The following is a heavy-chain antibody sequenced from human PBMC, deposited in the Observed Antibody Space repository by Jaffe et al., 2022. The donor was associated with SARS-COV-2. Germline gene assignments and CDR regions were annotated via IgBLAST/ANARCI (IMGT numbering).Heavy chain of an antibody. CDR3: TGIAAAGTSPYYYGMDV. Sequence: EVQLVESGGGLVKPGRSLRLSCTASGFTFGDYAMSWFRQAPGKGLEWVGFIRSKAYGGTTEYAASVKGRFTISRDDSKSIAYLQMNSLKTEDTAVYYCTGIAAAGTSPYYYGMDVWGQGTTVTVSS. CDR2: IRSKAYGGTT. CDR1: GFTFGDYA. D-gene: IGHD6-13*01. V-gene: IGHV3-49*05. J-gene: IGHJ6*02.